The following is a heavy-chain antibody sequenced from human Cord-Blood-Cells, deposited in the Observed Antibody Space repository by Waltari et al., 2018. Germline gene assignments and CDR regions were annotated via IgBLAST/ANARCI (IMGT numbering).Heavy chain of an antibody. CDR2: ISYYGRIK. CDR1: ASTVGSYG. J-gene: IGHJ4*02. V-gene: IGHV3-30*03. CDR3: AVIVVVVAATPDFDY. D-gene: IGHD2-15*01. Sequence: QVQLVESGGGVAQPGRSLTLSCAASASTVGSYGTSWVRQPPGKRLEWAAVISYYGRIKYDAESVKGRFTISRDNSKNTLYLQMNSLRAEDTAVYYCAVIVVVVAATPDFDYWGQGTLVTVSS.